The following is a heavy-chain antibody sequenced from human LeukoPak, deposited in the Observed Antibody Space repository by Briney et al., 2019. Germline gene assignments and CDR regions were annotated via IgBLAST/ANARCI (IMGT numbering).Heavy chain of an antibody. J-gene: IGHJ3*02. CDR1: GGSISSYY. CDR2: IYYSGST. V-gene: IGHV4-59*01. CDR3: HSVADAFDI. D-gene: IGHD4-23*01. Sequence: SETLSLTCTVSGGSISSYYWSWIRQPPGKGLEWIGYIYYSGSTNYNPSLKSRVTISVDTSKNQFSLKLSSVTAADMAVYYCHSVADAFDIWGQGTMVTVSS.